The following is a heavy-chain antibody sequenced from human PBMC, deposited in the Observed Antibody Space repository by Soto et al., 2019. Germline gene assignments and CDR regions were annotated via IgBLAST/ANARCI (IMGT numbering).Heavy chain of an antibody. CDR1: GASIISGGSY. Sequence: SETLSLTCIVSGASIISGGSYWSWIRQHPGKGLEWIGYIYYSGSTYYNPSLKSRVTISVDTSKNQFSLKLSSVTAADTAVYYCARDPQSYCSSTSCYSYYYYYMDVWGKGTTVTVSS. D-gene: IGHD2-2*01. CDR2: IYYSGST. V-gene: IGHV4-31*03. J-gene: IGHJ6*03. CDR3: ARDPQSYCSSTSCYSYYYYYMDV.